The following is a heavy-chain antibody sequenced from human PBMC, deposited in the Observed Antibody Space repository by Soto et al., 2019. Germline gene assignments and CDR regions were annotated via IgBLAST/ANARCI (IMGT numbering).Heavy chain of an antibody. CDR1: GFSHSTSGVG. Sequence: QITLKESGPTLVKPTQTLTLTCTFSGFSHSTSGVGVGWIRQPPGKALEWLALIYWDDDKRYSPSLKSRLTITKDTSKNQVVLTMTNMDPVDTATYYCAHSRIGYCSGGSCYFDYWGQGTLVPVSS. J-gene: IGHJ4*02. CDR3: AHSRIGYCSGGSCYFDY. CDR2: IYWDDDK. D-gene: IGHD2-15*01. V-gene: IGHV2-5*02.